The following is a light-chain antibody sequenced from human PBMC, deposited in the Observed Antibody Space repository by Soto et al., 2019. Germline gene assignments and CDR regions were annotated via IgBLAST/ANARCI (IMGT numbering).Light chain of an antibody. V-gene: IGKV1-12*01. Sequence: DIQMTQSPSSVSASVGDRVTITCRASQGISSWLAWYQQKPGKAPNLLIYAASSLQSGVPSRFSGSRSGPDFTPTIISPQPEAFATYYCQQADTFPLTFGGGTKVEIK. CDR1: QGISSW. CDR3: QQADTFPLT. J-gene: IGKJ4*01. CDR2: AAS.